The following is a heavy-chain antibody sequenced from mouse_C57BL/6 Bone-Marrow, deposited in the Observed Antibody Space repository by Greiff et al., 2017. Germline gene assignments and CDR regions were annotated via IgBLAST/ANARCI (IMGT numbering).Heavy chain of an antibody. CDR2: ISYDGSN. J-gene: IGHJ3*01. Sequence: EVQVVESGPGLVKPSQSLSLTCSVTGYSITSGYYWNWIRQFPGNTLEWMGYISYDGSNNYNPSLNNRISITRDTSKNQYCLKLNSVTTEYTATYYCARGLLWYPWFAYWGQGTLVTVSA. CDR1: GYSITSGYY. D-gene: IGHD2-10*01. V-gene: IGHV3-6*01. CDR3: ARGLLWYPWFAY.